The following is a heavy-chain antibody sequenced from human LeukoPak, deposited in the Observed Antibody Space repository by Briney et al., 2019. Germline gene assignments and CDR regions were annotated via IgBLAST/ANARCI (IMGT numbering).Heavy chain of an antibody. D-gene: IGHD2-15*01. CDR1: RFTFSSYC. J-gene: IGHJ4*02. CDR3: ARGRYCSVGRSYWHY. V-gene: IGHV3-7*01. Sequence: GGALRVSCADSRFTFSSYCMNWVRPAPGKGLEWVANIKQDGGAMNYVDSVRGRFTTSRDNAKKSRDLQMISLRAEDTRVYFCARGRYCSVGRSYWHYWGEGTLATDSS. CDR2: IKQDGGAM.